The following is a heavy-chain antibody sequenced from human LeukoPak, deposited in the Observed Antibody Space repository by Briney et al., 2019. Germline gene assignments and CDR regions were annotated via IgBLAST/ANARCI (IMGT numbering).Heavy chain of an antibody. CDR2: IYHSGST. V-gene: IGHV4-30-2*01. J-gene: IGHJ5*02. CDR1: GGSISSGGYS. D-gene: IGHD3-22*01. CDR3: ARLNTAYYYDSSGYLHWFDP. Sequence: SETLSLTCAVSGGSISSGGYSWSWIRQPPGKGLEWIGYIYHSGSTYYNPSLKSRVTISVDRSKNQFSLKLSSVTVADTAVYYCARLNTAYYYDSSGYLHWFDPWGQGTLVTVSS.